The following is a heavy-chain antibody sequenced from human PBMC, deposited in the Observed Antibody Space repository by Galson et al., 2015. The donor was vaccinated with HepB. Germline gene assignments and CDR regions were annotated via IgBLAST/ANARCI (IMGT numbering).Heavy chain of an antibody. D-gene: IGHD5-18*01. CDR3: AREDQYTAGLEY. CDR2: IWFDESNK. CDR1: GFTFSDYG. V-gene: IGHV3-33*01. Sequence: SLRLSCAASGFTFSDYGMHWVRQAPGKGLEWVAVIWFDESNKFYTDSVKGRFTISRDNSKNTLYLQMNSLRAEDTAVYYCAREDQYTAGLEYWGQGTLVTVSS. J-gene: IGHJ4*02.